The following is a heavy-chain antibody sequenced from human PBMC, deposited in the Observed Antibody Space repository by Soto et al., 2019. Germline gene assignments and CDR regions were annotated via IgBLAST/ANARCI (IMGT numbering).Heavy chain of an antibody. Sequence: GGSLRLSCAASGFTFSSYGMHWVRQAPGKGLEWVAVIWYDGSNKYYADSVKGRFTISRDNSKNTLYLQMNSLRAEDTAVYYCARDPWLDYYFDYWGQGTLVTVSS. J-gene: IGHJ4*02. V-gene: IGHV3-33*01. CDR3: ARDPWLDYYFDY. CDR2: IWYDGSNK. D-gene: IGHD6-19*01. CDR1: GFTFSSYG.